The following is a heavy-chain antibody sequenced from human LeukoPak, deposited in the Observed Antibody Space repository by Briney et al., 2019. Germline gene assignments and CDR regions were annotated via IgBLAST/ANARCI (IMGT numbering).Heavy chain of an antibody. Sequence: SGTLSLTCAVSGGSIGSSNWWSWVRQPPGKGLEWIGEIYHSGSTNYNPSLKSRVTISVDKSKNQFSLKLSSVTAADTAIYYCARGQASTSGWYLDYWGQGTLVTVSS. J-gene: IGHJ4*02. CDR3: ARGQASTSGWYLDY. V-gene: IGHV4-4*02. CDR2: IYHSGST. D-gene: IGHD6-19*01. CDR1: GGSIGSSNW.